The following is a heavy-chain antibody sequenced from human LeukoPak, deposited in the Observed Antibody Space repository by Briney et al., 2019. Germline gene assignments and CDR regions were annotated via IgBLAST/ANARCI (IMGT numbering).Heavy chain of an antibody. CDR3: AREIGPIQLHLWGSAFDY. CDR2: INPNSGDT. CDR1: GYTFSDYY. Sequence: ASVKVSCKTSGYTFSDYYIHWIRQAPGQGLEWVGWINPNSGDTDYAQKFQGRVTMTRDTSTSTVYMKLSSLRSEDTAVYYCAREIGPIQLHLWGSAFDYWGQGTLVTVSS. V-gene: IGHV1-2*02. D-gene: IGHD5-18*01. J-gene: IGHJ4*02.